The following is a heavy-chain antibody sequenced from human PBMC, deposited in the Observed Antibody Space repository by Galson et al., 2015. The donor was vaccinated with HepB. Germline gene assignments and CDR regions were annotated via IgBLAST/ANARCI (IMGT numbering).Heavy chain of an antibody. J-gene: IGHJ2*01. CDR3: ATRTTSLVIVAPDSYYFYFDL. D-gene: IGHD2/OR15-2a*01. V-gene: IGHV1-24*01. Sequence: SVKVSCKVSGYTLTELSMHWVRQTPGKGLEWMGGFNPEAGETIYAQKFQGRVSMTQDTSTDTAYMELSSLTSDDTAVYYCATRTTSLVIVAPDSYYFYFDLCGRGTLVTVSS. CDR2: FNPEAGET. CDR1: GYTLTELS.